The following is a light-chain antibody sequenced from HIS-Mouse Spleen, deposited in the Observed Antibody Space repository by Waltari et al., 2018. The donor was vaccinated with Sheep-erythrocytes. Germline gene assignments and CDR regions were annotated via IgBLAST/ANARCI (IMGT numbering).Light chain of an antibody. CDR2: DVS. CDR1: RSDVGGYIY. J-gene: IGLJ1*01. Sequence: QSALTQPRTVSGSPGQSVTISCTGTRSDVGGYIYFSWYQQHPGKAPNLMIYDVSKRPSGVPDRFSGSKSGNTASLTISGLQAEDEADYYCCSYAGSYNHVFATGTKVTVL. V-gene: IGLV2-11*01. CDR3: CSYAGSYNHV.